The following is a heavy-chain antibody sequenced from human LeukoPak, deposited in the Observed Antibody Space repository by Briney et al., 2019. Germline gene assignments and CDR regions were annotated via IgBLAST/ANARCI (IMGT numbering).Heavy chain of an antibody. CDR2: ISSSSSYI. CDR1: GFTFSSYS. CDR3: AKHIYGVVSIQQ. D-gene: IGHD3-3*01. J-gene: IGHJ1*01. V-gene: IGHV3-21*03. Sequence: PGGSLRLSCAASGFTFSSYSMNWVRQAPGKGLEWVSSISSSSSYIYYADSVKGRFTISRDDSTNTLYLHMSNVKTEDTAVYYCAKHIYGVVSIQQWGQGTLVTVSS.